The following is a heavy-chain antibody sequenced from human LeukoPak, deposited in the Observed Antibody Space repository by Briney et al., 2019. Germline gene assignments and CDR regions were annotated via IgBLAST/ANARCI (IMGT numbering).Heavy chain of an antibody. D-gene: IGHD3-3*01. V-gene: IGHV3-53*01. Sequence: GGSLRLSCAASGFTFDDYAMHWVRQAPGKGLEWVSFIYSDNTHYSDSVKGRFTISRDNSKNTLYLQMNSLKTEDTAVYYCTRPARSGRNYFDYWGQGTLVTVSS. J-gene: IGHJ4*02. CDR2: IYSDNT. CDR1: GFTFDDYA. CDR3: TRPARSGRNYFDY.